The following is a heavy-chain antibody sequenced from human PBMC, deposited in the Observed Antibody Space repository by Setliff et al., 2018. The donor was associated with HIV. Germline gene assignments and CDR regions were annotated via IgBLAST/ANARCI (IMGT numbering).Heavy chain of an antibody. V-gene: IGHV3-74*01. CDR1: GFTFSGYW. D-gene: IGHD2-2*02. Sequence: PGGSLRLSCAASGFTFSGYWMHWVRQAPGKGLVWVSRINSDGSSTTYADSVRGRFTISRDNAKKSLYLQMNSLRAEDTAVYYCARDAAAPAAIEGAFDIWGQGTMVTVSS. CDR2: INSDGSST. J-gene: IGHJ3*02. CDR3: ARDAAAPAAIEGAFDI.